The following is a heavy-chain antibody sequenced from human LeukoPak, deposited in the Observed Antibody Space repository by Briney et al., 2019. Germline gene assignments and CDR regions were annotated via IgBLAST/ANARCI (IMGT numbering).Heavy chain of an antibody. CDR3: ASVPRWTRAPFDY. CDR1: GFTFSSYA. D-gene: IGHD4-23*01. V-gene: IGHV3-30*04. J-gene: IGHJ4*02. Sequence: PGGSLRLSCAASGFTFSSYAMHWVRQAPGKGLEWVAVISYDGSNKYYADSVKGRLTISRDNSKNTLYLQMNSLRAEDTAVYYCASVPRWTRAPFDYWGQGTLVTVSS. CDR2: ISYDGSNK.